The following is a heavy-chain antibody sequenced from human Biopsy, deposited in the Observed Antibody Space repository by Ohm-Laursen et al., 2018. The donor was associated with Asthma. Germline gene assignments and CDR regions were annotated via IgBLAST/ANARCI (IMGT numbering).Heavy chain of an antibody. V-gene: IGHV3-7*03. CDR3: AKGYYYDSSGFDY. CDR2: IKEDGSEK. J-gene: IGHJ4*02. CDR1: GFTFRSYW. Sequence: SLRLSCSASGFTFRSYWMSWVRQAPGKGLEWVANIKEDGSEKYYVDSVKGRFTISRDNAKNSLYLQMNSLRAEDTAVYYCAKGYYYDSSGFDYWGQGTLVTVSS. D-gene: IGHD3-22*01.